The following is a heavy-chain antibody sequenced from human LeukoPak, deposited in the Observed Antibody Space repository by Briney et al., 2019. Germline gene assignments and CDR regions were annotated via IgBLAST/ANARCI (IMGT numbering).Heavy chain of an antibody. V-gene: IGHV4-4*07. J-gene: IGHJ5*02. D-gene: IGHD3-3*01. Sequence: SETLSLTCTVSGGSISSYYWSWLRQPAGKGLEWIGRIYPSGSTNYNPSLKSRVTMSVDTSKNQFSQKLSSVTASDTAVYYCARGALSSPYYDFWSGYPRQYNWFDPWGQGTLVTVSS. CDR1: GGSISSYY. CDR2: IYPSGST. CDR3: ARGALSSPYYDFWSGYPRQYNWFDP.